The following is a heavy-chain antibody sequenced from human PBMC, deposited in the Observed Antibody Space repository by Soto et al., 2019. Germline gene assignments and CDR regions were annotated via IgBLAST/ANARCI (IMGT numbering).Heavy chain of an antibody. J-gene: IGHJ4*02. CDR3: ARGFASGTIDY. D-gene: IGHD1-7*01. CDR2: IGTAGDT. CDR1: GFTFSSYD. V-gene: IGHV3-13*01. Sequence: GGSLRLSCAASGFTFSSYDMHWVSQATGKGLEWVSAIGTAGDTYYPGSVKGRFTISRENAKNSLYLQMNSLRAGDTAVYYCARGFASGTIDYLGQGPLVTVSS.